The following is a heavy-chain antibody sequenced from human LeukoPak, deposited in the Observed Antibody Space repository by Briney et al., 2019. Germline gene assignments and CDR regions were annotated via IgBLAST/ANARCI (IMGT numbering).Heavy chain of an antibody. CDR2: IYYSGST. CDR1: GGSISSYY. CDR3: ARDVSSGYSGYDYYYYYYMDV. J-gene: IGHJ6*03. V-gene: IGHV4-59*01. D-gene: IGHD5-12*01. Sequence: SETLSLTCTVSGGSISSYYWSWIRQPPGKGLEWIGYIYYSGSTNYNPSLKSRVTISVDTSKNQFSLKLSSVTAADTAVYYCARDVSSGYSGYDYYYYYYMDVWGKGTTVTVSS.